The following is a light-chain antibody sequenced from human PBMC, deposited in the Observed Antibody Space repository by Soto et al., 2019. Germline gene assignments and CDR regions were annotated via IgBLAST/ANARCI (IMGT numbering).Light chain of an antibody. CDR2: EVV. CDR1: KSDIGVYDF. Sequence: QSVLTQPPSASGSPGQSVTISCTGTKSDIGVYDFVSWYQHHPGKDPRLIIYEVVQRPSGVPDRFSGSKSGNTASLTVSGLQAADEADYFCKSYAGSNTYVFRSGTEVTVL. CDR3: KSYAGSNTYV. V-gene: IGLV2-8*01. J-gene: IGLJ1*01.